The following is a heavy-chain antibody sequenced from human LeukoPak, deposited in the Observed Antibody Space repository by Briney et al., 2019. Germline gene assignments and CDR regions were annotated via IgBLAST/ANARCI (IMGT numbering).Heavy chain of an antibody. V-gene: IGHV1-24*01. CDR2: FDPEDGET. D-gene: IGHD5-18*01. J-gene: IGHJ6*02. CDR3: ATGSKEKIQLWGYYYYYGMDV. Sequence: ASVKVSCTVSGYTLTELSMHWVRQAPGKGLEWMGGFDPEDGETIYAQKFQGRVTMTEDTSTDTAYMELSSLRSEDTAVYYCATGSKEKIQLWGYYYYYGMDVWGQGTTVTVSS. CDR1: GYTLTELS.